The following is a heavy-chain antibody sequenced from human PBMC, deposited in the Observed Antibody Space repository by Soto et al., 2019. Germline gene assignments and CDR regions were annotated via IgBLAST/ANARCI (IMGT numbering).Heavy chain of an antibody. J-gene: IGHJ6*02. D-gene: IGHD2-2*02. CDR3: ARGADIVVVPAAIRADYYYGMDV. CDR2: IYYSGSA. Sequence: PSETLSLTCTVSGTSFSGGSYYWSWIWQPPGKGLGGTGIIYYSGSAKYNPSLNSRVTISGDTSKNQFSLKLSSVTAADTAVYYCARGADIVVVPAAIRADYYYGMDVWGQGTTVTVSS. CDR1: GTSFSGGSYY. V-gene: IGHV4-61*01.